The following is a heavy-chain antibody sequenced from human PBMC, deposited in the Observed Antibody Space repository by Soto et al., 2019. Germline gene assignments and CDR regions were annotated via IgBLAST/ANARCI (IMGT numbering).Heavy chain of an antibody. J-gene: IGHJ3*02. CDR3: ARDLENCGGECSSAFDI. Sequence: VGPLRLSCVASGYNFNKYAVRWVRQAPGKGLVWVSRISSGGGITTYADSVKGRFTISRDNAKKTLYLQMNSLTAADTAVYYCARDLENCGGECSSAFDIWGQGTMVTVSS. D-gene: IGHD2-21*01. CDR2: ISSGGGIT. CDR1: GYNFNKYA. V-gene: IGHV3-74*01.